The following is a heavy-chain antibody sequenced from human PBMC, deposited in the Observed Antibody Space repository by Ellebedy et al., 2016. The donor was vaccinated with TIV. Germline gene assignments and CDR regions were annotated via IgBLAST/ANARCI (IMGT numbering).Heavy chain of an antibody. CDR2: INPSGGST. J-gene: IGHJ4*02. Sequence: ASVKVSCKTSGYTFTSDYMHWVRQAPGQGLEWMGIINPSGGSTTYAQKFQGRVTMTTDTSTSTVYMELSSLRSEDTAVFYCARGTAALVGWGQGTLVTVSS. D-gene: IGHD6-13*01. CDR3: ARGTAALVG. V-gene: IGHV1-46*01. CDR1: GYTFTSDY.